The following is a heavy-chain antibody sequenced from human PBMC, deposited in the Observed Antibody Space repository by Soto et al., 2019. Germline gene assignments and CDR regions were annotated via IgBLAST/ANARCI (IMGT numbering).Heavy chain of an antibody. CDR3: ARDFTYSSSSGGGY. Sequence: SVEVSYRASYYTFTNYGINWGRQAPGQGLEWMGWITAYNGNTNYAQKFLGRVTMTTDTSTSTAYMELSSLRSDDTAVYYCARDFTYSSSSGGGYWGQGTLVTVSS. CDR2: ITAYNGNT. V-gene: IGHV1-18*04. J-gene: IGHJ4*02. CDR1: YYTFTNYG. D-gene: IGHD6-6*01.